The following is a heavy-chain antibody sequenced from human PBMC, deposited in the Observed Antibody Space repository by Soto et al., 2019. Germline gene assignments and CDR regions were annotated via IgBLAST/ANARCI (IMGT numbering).Heavy chain of an antibody. J-gene: IGHJ4*02. CDR1: GFTFSAYW. CDR3: ARGGEMGLNDY. Sequence: PGGSLRLSCAASGFTFSAYWINWVRQTPGKGLEWVANINPDGSVKSYAESVKGRFIISRDDSKNTAYLQMNDLNTEDTAIYYCARGGEMGLNDYWGQGTPVTVSS. CDR2: INPDGSVK. V-gene: IGHV3-7*03. D-gene: IGHD1-26*01.